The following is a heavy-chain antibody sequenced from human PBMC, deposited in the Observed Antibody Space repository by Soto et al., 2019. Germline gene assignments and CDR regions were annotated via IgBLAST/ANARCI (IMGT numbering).Heavy chain of an antibody. CDR3: AKEHVRWCSGGSCYVLNYGMDV. Sequence: GGSLSLSCASSGFTFSSYAMSWVRQAPGKGLEWVSAISGSGGSTYYADSVKGRFTISRDNSKNTLYLQMNRLRAEDTAVYYWAKEHVRWCSGGSCYVLNYGMDVWGKGPTGPVSS. J-gene: IGHJ6*04. CDR1: GFTFSSYA. D-gene: IGHD2-15*01. V-gene: IGHV3-23*01. CDR2: ISGSGGST.